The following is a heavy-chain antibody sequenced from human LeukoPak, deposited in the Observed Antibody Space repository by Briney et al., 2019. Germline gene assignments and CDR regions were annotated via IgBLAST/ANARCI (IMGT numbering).Heavy chain of an antibody. D-gene: IGHD2-15*01. Sequence: GGSLRLSCAASGFPFSSHAMGWVRQPPGKGLEWVAAISNGKTYYADSVRGRFAISRDDSTNTVYLHMNSLRDEDTALYHCVREAGYCAPVCVKTNWFDPWGQGTLVTVSS. CDR1: GFPFSSHA. V-gene: IGHV3-23*01. CDR2: ISNGKT. CDR3: VREAGYCAPVCVKTNWFDP. J-gene: IGHJ5*02.